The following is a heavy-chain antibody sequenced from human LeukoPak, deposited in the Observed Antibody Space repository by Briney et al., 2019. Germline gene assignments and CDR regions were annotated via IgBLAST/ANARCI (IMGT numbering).Heavy chain of an antibody. CDR1: QFTFSNSG. J-gene: IGHJ4*02. CDR2: ITGSGGTT. Sequence: PGGSLRLSCAASQFTFSNSGMSWVRQAPGKGLEWVSAITGSGGTTYYADSVKGRFTISRDNSKNTVSLQMNSLRAEDTAVYYCAKMQGYFDYWGQGALVTVSS. CDR3: AKMQGYFDY. V-gene: IGHV3-23*01.